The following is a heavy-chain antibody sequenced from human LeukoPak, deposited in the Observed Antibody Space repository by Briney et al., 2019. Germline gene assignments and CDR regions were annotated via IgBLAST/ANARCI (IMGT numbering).Heavy chain of an antibody. Sequence: PGGSLRLSCAASGFTVSSNYMSWVRQAPGKGLEWVSVIYSCGSTYYADSVKGRFTISRDNAKNSLYLQMNSLRAEDTAVYYCARDGGYSYGYSFDYWGQGTLVTVSS. J-gene: IGHJ4*02. CDR2: IYSCGST. CDR1: GFTVSSNY. CDR3: ARDGGYSYGYSFDY. V-gene: IGHV3-66*03. D-gene: IGHD5-18*01.